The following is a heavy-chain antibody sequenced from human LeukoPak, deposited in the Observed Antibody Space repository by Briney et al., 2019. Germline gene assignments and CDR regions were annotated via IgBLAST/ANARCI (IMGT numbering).Heavy chain of an antibody. J-gene: IGHJ6*02. Sequence: KPSETLSLTCTVSGGSISSGGYYWSWIRQPPGKGLEWIGEINHSGSTNYNPSLKSRVTISVDTSKNQFSLKLSSVTAADTAVYYCARGRVPRVRNGMEVWGQGTTVTVSS. CDR2: INHSGST. V-gene: IGHV4-39*07. CDR1: GGSISSGGYY. CDR3: ARGRVPRVRNGMEV.